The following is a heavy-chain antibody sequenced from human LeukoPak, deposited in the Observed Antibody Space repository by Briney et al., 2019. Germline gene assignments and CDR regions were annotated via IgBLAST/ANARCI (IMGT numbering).Heavy chain of an antibody. CDR3: ASAPYGDYSFDY. Sequence: PGGSLRLSCAASGFTVSNNYMTWVRQAPGKGLEWVALIYSVGTTFYADSVKGRFAISRDNSKNTLSLQMISLRDGDTAVYYCASAPYGDYSFDYWGQGTLVTVSS. CDR1: GFTVSNNY. V-gene: IGHV3-66*02. D-gene: IGHD4-17*01. CDR2: IYSVGTT. J-gene: IGHJ4*02.